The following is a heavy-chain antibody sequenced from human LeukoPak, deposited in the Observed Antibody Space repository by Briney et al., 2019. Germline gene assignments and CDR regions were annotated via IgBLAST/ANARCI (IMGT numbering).Heavy chain of an antibody. V-gene: IGHV1-3*01. CDR3: ARDPSDLLWFGELFVWFDP. Sequence: GASVKVSCKASGYTFTSYAMHWVRQAPGQGLEWMGWINAGNGNTKYSQKFQGRVTITRDTYGSTAYMELSSLRSEDTAVYYCARDPSDLLWFGELFVWFDPWGQGTLVTVSS. D-gene: IGHD3-10*01. CDR1: GYTFTSYA. CDR2: INAGNGNT. J-gene: IGHJ5*02.